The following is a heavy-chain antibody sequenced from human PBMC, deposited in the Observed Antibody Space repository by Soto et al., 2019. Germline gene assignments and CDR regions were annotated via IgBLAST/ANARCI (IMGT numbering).Heavy chain of an antibody. J-gene: IGHJ5*02. CDR1: GGSVSSGSHY. Sequence: SETLSLTCTVSGGSVSSGSHYWSWIRQPQGKGLEWIGYIYYSGSTNYNPSLKSRVTISVDTSKNQFSLKLSSVTAADTAVYYCAKADRAMVYAINWFDPWGQGTLVTVSS. CDR3: AKADRAMVYAINWFDP. V-gene: IGHV4-61*01. CDR2: IYYSGST. D-gene: IGHD2-8*01.